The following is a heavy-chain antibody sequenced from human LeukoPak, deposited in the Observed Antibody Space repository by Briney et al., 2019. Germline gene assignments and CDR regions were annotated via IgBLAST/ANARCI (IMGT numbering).Heavy chain of an antibody. CDR1: GFNFNDAW. CDR3: TAGLGKTDDDS. V-gene: IGHV3-15*01. CDR2: VRTTAEGETT. D-gene: IGHD4-11*01. J-gene: IGHJ4*02. Sequence: GGSLRLSCEGSGFNFNDAWMSWIRQAPGKGLEWVGRVRTTAEGETTDYAAPVRGRFIISRDDSKNMVYLQMKRLETEDTAIYYCTAGLGKTDDDSWGQGTLVAVSS.